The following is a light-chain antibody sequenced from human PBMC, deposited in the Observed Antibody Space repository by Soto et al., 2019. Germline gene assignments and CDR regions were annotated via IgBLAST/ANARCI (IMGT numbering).Light chain of an antibody. CDR3: QQSYSTVLS. V-gene: IGKV1-39*01. CDR1: LGINNY. J-gene: IGKJ4*01. Sequence: DIQMTQSPSSLSASVGDRVTISCRASLGINNYLNWYQQKPGKAPNLLIYGASSLHSGVPSRFSGSGSGTHVTLTISSLQPEDSATYYCQQSYSTVLSFGGGTKVEIK. CDR2: GAS.